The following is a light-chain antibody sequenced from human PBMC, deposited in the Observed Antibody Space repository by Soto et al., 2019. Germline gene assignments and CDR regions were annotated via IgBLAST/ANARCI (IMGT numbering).Light chain of an antibody. CDR1: QSISSIY. J-gene: IGKJ5*01. CDR3: QQSGSSTIT. V-gene: IGKV3-20*01. CDR2: GAS. Sequence: IVLTQYPGILSVSAGERASRSCGASQSISSIYLAWYQQKPGQAPRLLIYGASSRATGIPDRFSVSESGTDCTLTLSRLENEDSAVYDGQQSGSSTITFRQGTRLEI.